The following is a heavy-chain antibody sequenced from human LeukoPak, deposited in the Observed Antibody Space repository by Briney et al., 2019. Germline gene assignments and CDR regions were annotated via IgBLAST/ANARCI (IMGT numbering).Heavy chain of an antibody. J-gene: IGHJ4*02. CDR1: GFTFSSYG. CDR3: ANTWFGELSTYYFDY. V-gene: IGHV3-30*02. D-gene: IGHD3-10*01. Sequence: PGGSLRLSCAASGFTFSSYGMHWVRQAPGKGLEWVAFIRYEGSNKYYADSVKGRFTISRDNCKNTMYLQMNSLRAEDTAVYYCANTWFGELSTYYFDYWGQGTLVTVSS. CDR2: IRYEGSNK.